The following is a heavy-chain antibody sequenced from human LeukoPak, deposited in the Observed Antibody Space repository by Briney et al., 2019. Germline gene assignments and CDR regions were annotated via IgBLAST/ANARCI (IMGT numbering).Heavy chain of an antibody. J-gene: IGHJ5*02. CDR3: ARAPRGSGINWFDP. Sequence: SETLSLTCTVSGGSISSSSYYWGWIRQPPGKGLEWIGSIYYSGSTYYNPSLKSRVTISVDTSKNQFSLKLSSVTAADTAVYYCARAPRGSGINWFDPWGQGTLVTVSS. CDR1: GGSISSSSYY. D-gene: IGHD3-10*01. V-gene: IGHV4-39*07. CDR2: IYYSGST.